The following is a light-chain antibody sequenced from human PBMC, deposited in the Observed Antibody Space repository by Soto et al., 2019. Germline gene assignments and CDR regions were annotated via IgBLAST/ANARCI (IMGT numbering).Light chain of an antibody. Sequence: VMSLSPATLSVSPEERATLSCRASQSVSSNLAWYQQKPGQAPRLLIYAASTRATGVSARFSGSGSGTEFTLIICFLQYETATDYYCRYQHTWRATFGGGAYV. V-gene: IGKV3-15*01. CDR3: RYQHTWRAT. J-gene: IGKJ4*01. CDR2: AAS. CDR1: QSVSSN.